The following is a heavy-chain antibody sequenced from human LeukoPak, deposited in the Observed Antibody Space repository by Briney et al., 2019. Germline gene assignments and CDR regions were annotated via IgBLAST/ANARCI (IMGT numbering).Heavy chain of an antibody. D-gene: IGHD6-13*01. CDR2: ISGSGGST. J-gene: IGHJ4*02. Sequence: GGSLRLSCAASGFTFSSYAMSWVRQAPGKGLEWVSAISGSGGSTYYADSVKGRFTISRDNSKNTLYLQMNSLRAEDTAVYYCAKVAGQNPGIVAAGTIYWGQGTLVTVSS. CDR1: GFTFSSYA. CDR3: AKVAGQNPGIVAAGTIY. V-gene: IGHV3-23*01.